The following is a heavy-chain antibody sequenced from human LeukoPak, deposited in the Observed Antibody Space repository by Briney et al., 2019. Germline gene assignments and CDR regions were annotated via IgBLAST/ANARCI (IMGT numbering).Heavy chain of an antibody. CDR2: IYTSGST. V-gene: IGHV4-61*02. J-gene: IGHJ5*02. CDR3: ARDLPPLASRVSNWFDP. Sequence: KPSETLSLTCTVSGGSISSNDYYWSWIRQPAGKGLEWIGRIYTSGSTNYNPSLKSRVTMSVDTSKNQFSLKLSSVTAADTAVYYCARDLPPLASRVSNWFDPWGQGTLVTVSS. CDR1: GGSISSNDYY. D-gene: IGHD2/OR15-2a*01.